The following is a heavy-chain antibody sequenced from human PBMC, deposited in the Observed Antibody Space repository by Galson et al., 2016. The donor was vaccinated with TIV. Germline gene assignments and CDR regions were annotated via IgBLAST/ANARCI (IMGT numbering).Heavy chain of an antibody. CDR3: ARGATSDWPFDY. J-gene: IGHJ4*02. CDR2: INAGNGDT. D-gene: IGHD6-19*01. CDR1: GYTFTTYA. Sequence: SVKVSCKASGYTFTTYAIHWVRQAPGHGLEWMGWINAGNGDTKYSRKFQGRVTISRDTSASTAYMELSSLTSEDTAMYYCARGATSDWPFDYWGQATLVTVSS. V-gene: IGHV1-3*01.